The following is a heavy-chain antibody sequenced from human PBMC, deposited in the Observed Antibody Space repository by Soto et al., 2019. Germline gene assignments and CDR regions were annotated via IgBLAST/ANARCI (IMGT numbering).Heavy chain of an antibody. CDR2: INHSGST. CDR1: GGSFSGYY. J-gene: IGHJ4*02. V-gene: IGHV4-34*01. Sequence: PSETLSLTCAVYGGSFSGYYWSWIRQPPGKGLEWIGEINHSGSTNYNPSLKSRVTISVDTSKNQFSLKLSSVTAADTAVYYCARELFPITMVRGVIPGHWGQGTLVTVSS. CDR3: ARELFPITMVRGVIPGH. D-gene: IGHD3-10*01.